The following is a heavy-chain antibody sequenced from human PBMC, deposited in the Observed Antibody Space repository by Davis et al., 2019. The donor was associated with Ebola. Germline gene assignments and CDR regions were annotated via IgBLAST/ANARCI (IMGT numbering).Heavy chain of an antibody. D-gene: IGHD3-16*02. CDR2: IYPGDSDT. V-gene: IGHV5-51*01. Sequence: KVSCKGSGYSFTSYWIGWVRQMPGKGLEWMGIIYPGDSDTRYSPSFQGQVTISADKSISTAYLQWSSLKASDTAMYYCARGGELSLWAFVYWGQGTLVTVSS. CDR3: ARGGELSLWAFVY. J-gene: IGHJ4*02. CDR1: GYSFTSYW.